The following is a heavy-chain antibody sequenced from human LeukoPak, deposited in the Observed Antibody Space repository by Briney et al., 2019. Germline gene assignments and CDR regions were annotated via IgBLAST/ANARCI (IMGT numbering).Heavy chain of an antibody. CDR3: ARGPPIVVVPAAKNGRWFDP. J-gene: IGHJ5*02. Sequence: SETLSLTCAVPGGSFSGYLWSWLRQPPGKGLEWVGEINYNGEVTNYNPSLKSRVTISVDTSKNQFSLKLTSVTAADTAVYYCARGPPIVVVPAAKNGRWFDPWGQGTLVTVSS. V-gene: IGHV4-34*01. CDR1: GGSFSGYL. D-gene: IGHD2-2*01. CDR2: INYNGEVT.